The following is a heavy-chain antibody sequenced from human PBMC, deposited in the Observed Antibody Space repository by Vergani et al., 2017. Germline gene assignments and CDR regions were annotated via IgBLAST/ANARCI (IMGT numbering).Heavy chain of an antibody. CDR3: ARWGSYRLGYFDY. V-gene: IGHV4-59*01. CDR1: GGSISSYY. Sequence: QVQLQESGPGLVKPSETLSLTCTVSGGSISSYYWSWIRQPPGKGLEWIGYIYYSGSTNYNPSLKSRVTISVDTSKNQFSLKLSSVTAADTAVYYCARWGSYRLGYFDYWGQGTLVTVSS. J-gene: IGHJ4*02. D-gene: IGHD3-16*02. CDR2: IYYSGST.